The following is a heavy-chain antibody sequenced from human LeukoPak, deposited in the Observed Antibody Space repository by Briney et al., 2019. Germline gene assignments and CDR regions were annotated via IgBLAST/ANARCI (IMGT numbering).Heavy chain of an antibody. CDR1: GFTFSSHA. CDR2: ISNSGANA. Sequence: GGSLRLSCVASGFTFSSHAMSWVRKTPGKGLEWVSVISNSGANAYYLDSVKGRFTISRDNPKNTLYLQMNSLRGEDTAVYHCAEDLHVRSSSTVTTGGVDSWGQGTLVTVSS. V-gene: IGHV3-23*01. J-gene: IGHJ4*02. CDR3: AEDLHVRSSSTVTTGGVDS. D-gene: IGHD4-17*01.